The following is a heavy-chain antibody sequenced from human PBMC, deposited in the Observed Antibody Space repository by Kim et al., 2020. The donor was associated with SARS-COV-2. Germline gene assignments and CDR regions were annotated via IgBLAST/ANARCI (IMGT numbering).Heavy chain of an antibody. J-gene: IGHJ4*01. D-gene: IGHD6-6*01. V-gene: IGHV1-2*02. CDR3: AXVSEYSSSGXXYFDX. CDR1: GYTFTGYY. CDR2: XXPNSXGT. Sequence: ASVKVSCKASGYTFTGYYMHWVRQAPGQGLEWMGWXXPNSXGTNYAQKFQGXVTMTRDTSISTAXMELSRLRSXXPXVYXCAXVSEYSSSGXXYFDXWG.